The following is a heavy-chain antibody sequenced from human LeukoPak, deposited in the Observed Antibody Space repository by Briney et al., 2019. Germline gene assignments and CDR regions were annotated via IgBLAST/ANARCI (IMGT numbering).Heavy chain of an antibody. J-gene: IGHJ3*01. Sequence: ASETLSLTCSVSGDSVDNSDYYWSWLRQPPGKELEWIGHIYHSGSTIYSSSLKGRVTISLDMSKNQFSLRLTSGTAADTAVYYCARDQGGGSYRHAFDVWGQGKMVIVSS. CDR1: GDSVDNSDYY. CDR3: ARDQGGGSYRHAFDV. V-gene: IGHV4-61*08. CDR2: IYHSGST. D-gene: IGHD1-26*01.